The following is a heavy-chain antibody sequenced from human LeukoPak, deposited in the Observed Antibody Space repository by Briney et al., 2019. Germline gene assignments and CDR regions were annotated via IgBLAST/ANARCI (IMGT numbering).Heavy chain of an antibody. J-gene: IGHJ4*02. Sequence: PSETLSLTCTVSLDSTTSNFWSWVRQPPGKGLEWIGEIHRNGSPNYNPSLQSRVTISIDRSRNQIVLELSSVTAADTAVYYCAREILGGFNPGAYWGQGILVTVSS. D-gene: IGHD1-14*01. CDR3: AREILGGFNPGAY. V-gene: IGHV4-4*02. CDR1: LDSTTSNF. CDR2: IHRNGSP.